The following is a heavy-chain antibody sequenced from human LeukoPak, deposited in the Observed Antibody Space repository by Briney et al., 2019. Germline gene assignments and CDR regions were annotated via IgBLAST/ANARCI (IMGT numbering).Heavy chain of an antibody. Sequence: GGSLRLSCAASGFTFSTYTMNWVRQASGKGLEWVGRIRSKANSYATAYAASVKGSFTISRDDSKNTAYLQMNSLKTEDTAVYYCTRHAYSSGPDWGQGTLVTVSS. D-gene: IGHD6-19*01. CDR3: TRHAYSSGPD. CDR1: GFTFSTYT. V-gene: IGHV3-73*01. CDR2: IRSKANSYAT. J-gene: IGHJ4*02.